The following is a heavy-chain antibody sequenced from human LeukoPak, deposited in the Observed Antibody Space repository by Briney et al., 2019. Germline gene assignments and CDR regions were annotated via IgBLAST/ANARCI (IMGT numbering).Heavy chain of an antibody. D-gene: IGHD5-12*01. CDR3: ARMPRWDGYDLDY. V-gene: IGHV4-59*01. CDR2: IYYSGST. Sequence: PSETLSLTCTVSGGSISSYYWSWIRQPPGKGLEWIGYIYYSGSTNYNPSLKSRATISVDTSKNQFSLKLSSVTAADTAVYYCARMPRWDGYDLDYWGQGTLVTVSS. J-gene: IGHJ4*02. CDR1: GGSISSYY.